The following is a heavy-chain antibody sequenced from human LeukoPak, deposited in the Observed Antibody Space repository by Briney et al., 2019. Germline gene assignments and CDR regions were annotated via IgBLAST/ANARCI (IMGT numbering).Heavy chain of an antibody. CDR3: ARGRSGYYDSSGYYYYGGFDY. Sequence: SETLSLTCTVSGGSISSGDYYWSWIRQPPGKGLEWIGYIYYSGSTYSNPSLKSRVTISVDTSKNQFSLKLSSVTAADTAVYYCARGRSGYYDSSGYYYYGGFDYWGQGTLVTVSS. J-gene: IGHJ4*02. CDR2: IYYSGST. V-gene: IGHV4-30-4*08. CDR1: GGSISSGDYY. D-gene: IGHD3-22*01.